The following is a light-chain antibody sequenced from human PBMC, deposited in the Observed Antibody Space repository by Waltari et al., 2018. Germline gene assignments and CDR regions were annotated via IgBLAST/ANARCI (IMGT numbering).Light chain of an antibody. CDR3: QQYNNWPFA. V-gene: IGKV3-15*01. CDR2: AAS. Sequence: EIVMTQSPATLSWSPGERATLSCRASQRISSNLAWYQQKPGQAPRLLIYAASTRATGIPARFSGSGSGTEFTLTISSLQPEDFAIYYCQQYNNWPFAVGQGTKLEVK. CDR1: QRISSN. J-gene: IGKJ2*01.